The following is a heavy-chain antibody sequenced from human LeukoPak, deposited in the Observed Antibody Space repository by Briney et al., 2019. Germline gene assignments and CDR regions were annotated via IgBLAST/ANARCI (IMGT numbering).Heavy chain of an antibody. D-gene: IGHD3-10*01. CDR1: GFTFSSYA. J-gene: IGHJ3*02. V-gene: IGHV3-30-3*01. CDR3: AKDRLWFGELTSRWDAFDI. CDR2: ISYDGSNK. Sequence: GGSLRLSCAASGFTFSSYAMHWVRQAPGKGLEWVAVISYDGSNKYYADSVKGRFTISRDNSKNTLYLQMNSLRAEDTALYYCAKDRLWFGELTSRWDAFDIWGQGTMVTVSS.